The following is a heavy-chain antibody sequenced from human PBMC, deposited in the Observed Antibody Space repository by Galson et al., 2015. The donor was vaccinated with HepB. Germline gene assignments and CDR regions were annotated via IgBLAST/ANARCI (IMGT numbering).Heavy chain of an antibody. Sequence: CAISGDSVSSDNTAWNWIRQSPSRGLEWLGRTYYESQWSNDYAASVKSRITINPDTANNQFSLQLNSVTPEDSAVYFCARAQPARGHLHYFDFWGQGTQVTVSS. J-gene: IGHJ4*02. V-gene: IGHV6-1*01. CDR2: TYYESQWSN. CDR3: ARAQPARGHLHYFDF. CDR1: GDSVSSDNTA. D-gene: IGHD2-15*01.